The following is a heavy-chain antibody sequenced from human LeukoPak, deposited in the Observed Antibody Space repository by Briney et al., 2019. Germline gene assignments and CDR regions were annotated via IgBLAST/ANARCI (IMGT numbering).Heavy chain of an antibody. J-gene: IGHJ5*02. Sequence: SETLSLTCPVFDYSVNRGYCWGWFRQPPGKGLEWIGEINHSGSTNYNPSLKSRVTISVDTSKNQFSLKLSSVTAADTAVYYCARAAGFTTYYDYVWGSYRPRWFDPWGQGTLVTVSS. CDR1: DYSVNRGYC. V-gene: IGHV4-38-2*02. D-gene: IGHD3-16*02. CDR2: INHSGST. CDR3: ARAAGFTTYYDYVWGSYRPRWFDP.